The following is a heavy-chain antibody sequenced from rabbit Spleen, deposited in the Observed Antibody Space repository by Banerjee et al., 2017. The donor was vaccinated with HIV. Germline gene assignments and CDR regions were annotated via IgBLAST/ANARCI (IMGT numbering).Heavy chain of an antibody. CDR1: GFSFSNKAV. J-gene: IGHJ4*01. D-gene: IGHD1-1*01. Sequence: QEQLVESGGGLVKPGASLTLTCKASGFSFSNKAVMCWVRQAPGKGLEWIACINAVTGKAVYASWAKGRFTFSKTSSTTVTLQMTSLTAADTATYFCARDLAAWNSGSYAFNLWGPGTLVTVS. V-gene: IGHV1S45*01. CDR3: ARDLAAWNSGSYAFNL. CDR2: INAVTGKA.